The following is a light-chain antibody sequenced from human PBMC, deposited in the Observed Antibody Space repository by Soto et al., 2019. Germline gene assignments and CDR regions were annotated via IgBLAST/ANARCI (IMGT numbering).Light chain of an antibody. J-gene: IGLJ1*01. V-gene: IGLV2-14*01. CDR2: DVS. CDR3: SSYTSSSTLEV. Sequence: QSALTQPASVSGSPGQSITIPCTGTSSDIGGYNYVSWFQQYPGKAPKLMIYDVSNRPSGVSNRFSGFKSGNTASLTIFGLQAEDEADYYCSSYTSSSTLEVFGTGTKVTVL. CDR1: SSDIGGYNY.